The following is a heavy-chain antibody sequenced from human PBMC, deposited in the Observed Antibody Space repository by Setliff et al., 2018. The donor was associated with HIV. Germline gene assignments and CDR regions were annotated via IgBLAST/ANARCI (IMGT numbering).Heavy chain of an antibody. D-gene: IGHD3-22*01. V-gene: IGHV2-26*01. CDR2: IFSDDEK. J-gene: IGHJ4*02. Sequence: PPGKALEWLTHIFSDDEKSYSTSLKSRLTISKDTSKSQVVLTMTNLDPVDTATYYCARLMKTYYYDISGYYAPWGNFDHWGQGTLVTSPQ. CDR3: ARLMKTYYYDISGYYAPWGNFDH.